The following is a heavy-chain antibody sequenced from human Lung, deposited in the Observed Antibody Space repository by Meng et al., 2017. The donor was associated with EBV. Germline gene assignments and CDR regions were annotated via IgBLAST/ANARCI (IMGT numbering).Heavy chain of an antibody. CDR1: GGSISSGGYS. V-gene: IGHV4-30-2*01. CDR3: ARVGYYYDRSGPYAAAFDN. Sequence: QLSVQVFGSGMVKPCQTLSLTGAVSGGSISSGGYSWSWIRQPPGKGLEWIGYIYHSGTTNYNPSLKSRVTILVDKSKTQFSLKLSSVTAADTAVYYCARVGYYYDRSGPYAAAFDNWGQGTLVTVSS. J-gene: IGHJ4*02. CDR2: IYHSGTT. D-gene: IGHD3-22*01.